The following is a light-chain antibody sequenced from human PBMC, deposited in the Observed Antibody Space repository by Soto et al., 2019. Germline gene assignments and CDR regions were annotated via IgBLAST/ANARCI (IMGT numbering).Light chain of an antibody. CDR2: ATS. CDR1: QRVSSSY. J-gene: IGKJ3*01. Sequence: EIVLTQSPGTLSLSPGERATLSCRASQRVSSSYLAWYQQKPGQAPRLLIYATSSRATGIPDRFSGSGSGTDFTLTISRLEPEDFAVYYCQHYGSSLIFTFGPGTKVDIK. V-gene: IGKV3-20*01. CDR3: QHYGSSLIFT.